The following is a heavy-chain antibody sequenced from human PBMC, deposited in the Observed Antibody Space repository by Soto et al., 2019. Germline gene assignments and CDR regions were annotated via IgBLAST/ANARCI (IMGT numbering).Heavy chain of an antibody. V-gene: IGHV4-34*01. Sequence: EPLSLTCAVYGWACSGFCWTWIREPLGPGLEWIGEINHSGSTNYNPSLKSRVTISVDTSKNQFSLKLTSVTAADTAVYYCARDKITGLFDYWGQGTLVTVSS. CDR1: GWACSGFC. D-gene: IGHD2-8*02. J-gene: IGHJ4*02. CDR2: INHSGST. CDR3: ARDKITGLFDY.